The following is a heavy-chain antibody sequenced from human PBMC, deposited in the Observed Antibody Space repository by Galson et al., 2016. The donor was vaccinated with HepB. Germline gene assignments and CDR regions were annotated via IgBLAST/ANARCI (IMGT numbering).Heavy chain of an antibody. Sequence: SLRLSCAASGFTFDDYAMHWVRQAPGKGLEWVSGINWNGNSIDYADSVEGRFTISRDNAKNSPYLQMNSLRTEDTALYYCAKDRYSSNSYFDYWGQGTLVTVSS. V-gene: IGHV3-9*01. CDR1: GFTFDDYA. D-gene: IGHD6-13*01. J-gene: IGHJ4*02. CDR3: AKDRYSSNSYFDY. CDR2: INWNGNSI.